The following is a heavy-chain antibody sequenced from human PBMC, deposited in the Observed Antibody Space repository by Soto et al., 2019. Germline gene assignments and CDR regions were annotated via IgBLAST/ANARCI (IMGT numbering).Heavy chain of an antibody. CDR2: IYYSGST. V-gene: IGHV4-59*08. CDR1: GSTISSYY. CDR3: ARHTPVDYAGGLDY. Sequence: PSETLSLTCTVSGSTISSYYWSWIRQPPGKGLEWIGYIYYSGSTSYYPSLKSRVTISVDTSKDQFSLKLSSVPAADSAVYYCARHTPVDYAGGLDYWGQGTLVTVS. J-gene: IGHJ4*02. D-gene: IGHD2-15*01.